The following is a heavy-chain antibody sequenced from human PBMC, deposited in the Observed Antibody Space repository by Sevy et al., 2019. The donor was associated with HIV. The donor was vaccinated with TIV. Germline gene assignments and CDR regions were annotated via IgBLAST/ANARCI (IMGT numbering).Heavy chain of an antibody. Sequence: SETLSLTCSVSGGPISSYYWSWIRQPPGKSLEWIGYIHYSGSTNYNPSLNSRLTISVDTSKNQFSLRLTSVTAADTAVYYCARAPPVRSGDDSLNWFDPWGQGILVTVSS. V-gene: IGHV4-59*01. J-gene: IGHJ5*02. D-gene: IGHD5-12*01. CDR3: ARAPPVRSGDDSLNWFDP. CDR1: GGPISSYY. CDR2: IHYSGST.